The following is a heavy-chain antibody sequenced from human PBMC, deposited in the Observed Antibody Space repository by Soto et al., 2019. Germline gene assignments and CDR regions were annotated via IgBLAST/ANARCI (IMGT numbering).Heavy chain of an antibody. Sequence: LSLTCTVSGGSVSSGSYYWSWTRQPPGKGLEWIGYIYYSGSTNYNPSLKSRVTISVDTSKNQFSLKLSSVTAADTAVYYCARRGVPAATRYGYYYYGMDVWGQGTTVTVSS. CDR3: ARRGVPAATRYGYYYYGMDV. D-gene: IGHD2-2*01. CDR2: IYYSGST. CDR1: GGSVSSGSYY. V-gene: IGHV4-61*01. J-gene: IGHJ6*02.